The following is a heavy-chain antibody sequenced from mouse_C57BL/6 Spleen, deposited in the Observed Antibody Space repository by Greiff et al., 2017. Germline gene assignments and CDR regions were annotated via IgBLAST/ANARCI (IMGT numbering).Heavy chain of an antibody. CDR2: ISNGGGST. J-gene: IGHJ4*01. Sequence: DVMLVESGGGLVQPGGSLKLSCAASGFTFSDYYMYWVRQTPEKRLEWVAYISNGGGSTYYPDTVKGRFTISRDNAKNTLYLQMSRLKSEDTAMYYCARQGHGYYAMDYWGQGTSVTVSS. CDR1: GFTFSDYY. CDR3: ARQGHGYYAMDY. V-gene: IGHV5-12*01.